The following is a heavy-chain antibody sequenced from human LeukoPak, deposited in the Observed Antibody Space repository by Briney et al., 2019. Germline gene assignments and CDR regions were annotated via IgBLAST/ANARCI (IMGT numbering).Heavy chain of an antibody. V-gene: IGHV3-30*02. J-gene: IGHJ6*03. CDR3: AKDWGDIDV. Sequence: GGPLRLSCAASGFTFSNYGMHWVRQAPGKGLEWVAFIRSDGSNKYYADSVKGRFTISRDNSKSTLYLQMNSLRAEETAVYYCAKDWGDIDVWGKGTTVTIS. CDR2: IRSDGSNK. D-gene: IGHD3-16*01. CDR1: GFTFSNYG.